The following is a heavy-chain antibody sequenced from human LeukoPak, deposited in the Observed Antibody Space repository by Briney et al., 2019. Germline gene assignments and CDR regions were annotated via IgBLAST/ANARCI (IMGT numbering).Heavy chain of an antibody. D-gene: IGHD1-26*01. CDR2: ISSSSSYI. CDR3: AREWELRTRDAFDI. J-gene: IGHJ3*02. Sequence: GGSLRLSCAASGFTFSSYSMNWVRQAPGKGLEWVSSISSSSSYIYYADSVKGRFTISRDNAKNSLYLQMNSLRAEDTAVYYCAREWELRTRDAFDIWGQGTMVTASS. V-gene: IGHV3-21*01. CDR1: GFTFSSYS.